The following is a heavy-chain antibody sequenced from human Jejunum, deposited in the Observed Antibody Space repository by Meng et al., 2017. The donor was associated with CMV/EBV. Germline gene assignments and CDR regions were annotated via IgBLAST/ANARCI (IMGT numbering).Heavy chain of an antibody. CDR2: IGATGTFT. Sequence: EAHLLESGXGLVQPGGSLRLSCEASGFMFTSYAMTWVRQAPGKGLEWVSLIGATGTFTSYAASVRGRFVISRDNSRNILYLQMNSLRVEDTAVYYCVKCLGAPGTEWFDPWGQGTLVTVSS. D-gene: IGHD5/OR15-5a*01. CDR3: VKCLGAPGTEWFDP. V-gene: IGHV3-23*01. J-gene: IGHJ5*02. CDR1: GFMFTSYA.